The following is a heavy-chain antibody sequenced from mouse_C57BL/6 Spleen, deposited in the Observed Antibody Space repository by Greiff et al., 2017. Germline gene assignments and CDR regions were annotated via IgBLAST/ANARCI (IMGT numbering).Heavy chain of an antibody. V-gene: IGHV1-15*01. CDR2: IDPETGGT. CDR3: TGWGMKAMEY. J-gene: IGHJ4*01. CDR1: GYTFTDYE. Sequence: VQLQQSGAELVRPGASVTLSCKASGYTFTDYEMHWVKQTPVHGLEWIGAIDPETGGTAYNQKFKGKAILTSDKSSSTAYMELRSRTSEDSAVYYSTGWGMKAMEYGGQGTSVTVSS.